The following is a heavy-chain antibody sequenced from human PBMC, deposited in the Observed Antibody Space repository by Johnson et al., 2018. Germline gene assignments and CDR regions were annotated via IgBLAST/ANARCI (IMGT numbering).Heavy chain of an antibody. CDR2: ISYDGSNK. V-gene: IGHV3-30-3*01. D-gene: IGHD1-26*01. CDR1: GFTFSSYA. J-gene: IGHJ6*03. CDR3: EREGGVYYYYYYMDV. Sequence: QVQLVESGGGVVQPGRSLRLSCAASGFTFSSYAMHWVRQAPGKGLEWVAVISYDGSNKYYADSVKGRFTISRDNSKNTLYLQMNSLRAEDTAVYYCEREGGVYYYYYYMDVWGKGTTVTVSS.